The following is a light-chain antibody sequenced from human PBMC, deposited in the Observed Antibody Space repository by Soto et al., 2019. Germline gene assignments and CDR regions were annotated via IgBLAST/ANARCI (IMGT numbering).Light chain of an antibody. J-gene: IGKJ1*01. V-gene: IGKV3-20*01. CDR2: GAS. Sequence: EIVLTQSPGTLSLSPGERATLSCRASEIITTRFIAWYQQKRGQAPRRVIWGASRRATGIPDRFSGSGSGTDFTLTVSRLEPEDFAVYYCQQYSVSPWTFGQGTRVEIK. CDR3: QQYSVSPWT. CDR1: EIITTRF.